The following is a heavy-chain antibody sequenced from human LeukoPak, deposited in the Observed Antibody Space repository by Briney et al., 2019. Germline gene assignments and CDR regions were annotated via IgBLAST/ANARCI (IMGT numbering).Heavy chain of an antibody. CDR3: ARSPDSSGYYYYFDF. J-gene: IGHJ4*02. D-gene: IGHD3-22*01. V-gene: IGHV4-31*03. CDR2: IYYSGST. CDR1: GGSISSGGYY. Sequence: SETLSLTCTVSGGSISSGGYYWSWIRQHPGKGLEWIGYIYYSGSTYYNPSLKSRVTISVDTSKNQFSLKLSSVTAADTAVYYCARSPDSSGYYYYFDFWGQGTLVTVSS.